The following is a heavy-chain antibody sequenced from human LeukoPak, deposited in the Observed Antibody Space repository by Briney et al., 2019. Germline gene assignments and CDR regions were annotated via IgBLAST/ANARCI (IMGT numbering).Heavy chain of an antibody. CDR3: AKAPRYYDTSGYYAY. CDR1: GFTFSNYG. J-gene: IGHJ4*02. D-gene: IGHD3-22*01. Sequence: SGGSLRLSCTASGFTFSNYGMYWVRQAPGKGLEWVSGISGSGASTYYADSVKGRFTISRDNSKNTLYLQMNSLRVADTAVYYCAKAPRYYDTSGYYAYWGQGTLVTVSS. CDR2: ISGSGAST. V-gene: IGHV3-23*01.